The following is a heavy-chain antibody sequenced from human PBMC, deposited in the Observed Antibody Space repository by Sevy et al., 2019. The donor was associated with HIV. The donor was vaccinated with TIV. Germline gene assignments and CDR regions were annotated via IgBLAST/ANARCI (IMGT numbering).Heavy chain of an antibody. Sequence: GGSLRLSCAASGFPFSGYAMTWVRQAPGKGLEWVSAISGSGGSTYYADSVKGRFSISRDNSKNTLYLQMSSLRAEDTAVYFCAKGSVYDTSGYYYTLVAFDYWGQGPPVTVSS. D-gene: IGHD3-22*01. V-gene: IGHV3-23*01. CDR3: AKGSVYDTSGYYYTLVAFDY. J-gene: IGHJ4*02. CDR2: ISGSGGST. CDR1: GFPFSGYA.